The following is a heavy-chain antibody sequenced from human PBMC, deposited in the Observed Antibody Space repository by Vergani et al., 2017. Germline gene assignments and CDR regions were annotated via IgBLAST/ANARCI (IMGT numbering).Heavy chain of an antibody. V-gene: IGHV1-2*02. CDR1: GYTFTGYY. Sequence: QVQLVQSGAEVKKPGASLKVSCKASGYTFTGYYMHWVRQAPGQRLEWMGWINPNRGGTNYAQKFQGRVTMTRDTSISTAYMELSRLRSDDAAVSSWARDRCDDYYSGMGGWCRGTTDSGSS. CDR3: ARDRCDDYYSGMGG. D-gene: IGHD2-21*01. CDR2: INPNRGGT. J-gene: IGHJ6*02.